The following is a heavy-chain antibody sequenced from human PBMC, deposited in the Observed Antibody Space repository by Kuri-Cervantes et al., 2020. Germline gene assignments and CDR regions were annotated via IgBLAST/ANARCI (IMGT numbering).Heavy chain of an antibody. CDR1: GFTFSSYG. Sequence: LSLTCAASGFTFSSYGMHWVRQAPGKGLEWVAVISYDGSNKYYADSVKGRFTISRDNSKNSLYLQMNSLRAEDTAVYYCARTDGYYVPFDIWGQGTMVTVSS. CDR3: ARTDGYYVPFDI. V-gene: IGHV3-30*03. J-gene: IGHJ3*02. D-gene: IGHD4-17*01. CDR2: ISYDGSNK.